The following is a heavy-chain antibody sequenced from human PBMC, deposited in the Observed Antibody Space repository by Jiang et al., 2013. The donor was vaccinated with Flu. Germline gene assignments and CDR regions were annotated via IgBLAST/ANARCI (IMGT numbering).Heavy chain of an antibody. CDR2: SFYSGNT. D-gene: IGHD6-19*01. CDR3: ARLKGSRKYFDF. CDR1: GGPISSSAYY. V-gene: IGHV4-39*01. J-gene: IGHJ4*02. Sequence: LVKPSETLSLTCTVSGGPISSSAYYWGWIRQPPGSGLEWIAMSFYSGNTYYNPSLKSRVTMSVDMYKNQFSLNLTSVTAADTAIYYCARLKGSRKYFDFWGRGSLVTVSS.